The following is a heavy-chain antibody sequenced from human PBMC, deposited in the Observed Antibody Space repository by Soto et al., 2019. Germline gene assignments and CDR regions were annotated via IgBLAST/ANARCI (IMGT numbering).Heavy chain of an antibody. V-gene: IGHV4-34*01. Sequence: QVQLQQWGAGLLKPSETLSLTCAVYGGSFSGYYWSWIRQPPGKGLEWIGEINHIGSTNYNPSLKRRVTISVDTSKNQFSLKLSSVTAADTAVYYCARGGDIVVVVAATQSYYFDYWGQGTLVTVSS. CDR2: INHIGST. J-gene: IGHJ4*02. D-gene: IGHD2-15*01. CDR1: GGSFSGYY. CDR3: ARGGDIVVVVAATQSYYFDY.